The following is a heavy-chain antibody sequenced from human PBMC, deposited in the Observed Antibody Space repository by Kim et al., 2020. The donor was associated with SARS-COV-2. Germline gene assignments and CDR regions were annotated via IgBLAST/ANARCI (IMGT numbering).Heavy chain of an antibody. CDR3: AREAEPPGWYYDFWSGYSLQFHYYGMDV. Sequence: GGSLRLSCAASGFTFSSYGMHWVRQAPGKGLEWVAVIWYDGSNKYNADSVKGRFTISRDNSKNTLYLQMNSLIVEDTAVYYCAREAEPPGWYYDFWSGYSLQFHYYGMDVWGQGTTVTVSS. CDR1: GFTFSSYG. J-gene: IGHJ6*02. CDR2: IWYDGSNK. D-gene: IGHD3-3*01. V-gene: IGHV3-33*01.